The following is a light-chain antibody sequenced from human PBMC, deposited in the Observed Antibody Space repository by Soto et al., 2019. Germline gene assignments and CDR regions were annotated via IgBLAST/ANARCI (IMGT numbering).Light chain of an antibody. CDR3: QKYNSASWT. CDR1: HDISTF. CDR2: TAS. Sequence: DIQMTQSPSSLSASVGDRVTITCRASHDISTFLAWYQQKPGKVPRLLMYTASTLQSGVPSRFSGRGSGTEFTLTISSLQPEDVATYYCQKYNSASWTFGQGTKVEIK. J-gene: IGKJ1*01. V-gene: IGKV1-27*01.